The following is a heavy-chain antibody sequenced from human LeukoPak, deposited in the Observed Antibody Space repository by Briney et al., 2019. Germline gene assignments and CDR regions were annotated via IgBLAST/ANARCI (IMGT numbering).Heavy chain of an antibody. D-gene: IGHD6-13*01. CDR2: ISSGSSII. CDR3: ACCIARAGTDFVC. CDR1: GFTFSSSN. V-gene: IGHV3-48*02. Sequence: GGSLTLSCAVSGFTFSSSNWNWFRQAPGKGLEWVSYISSGSSIIYYADSVKGRFTVSRDNAKNSLYLHMSSLRDEDTAVYYCACCIARAGTDFVCRGQRTMVTVSS. J-gene: IGHJ4*02.